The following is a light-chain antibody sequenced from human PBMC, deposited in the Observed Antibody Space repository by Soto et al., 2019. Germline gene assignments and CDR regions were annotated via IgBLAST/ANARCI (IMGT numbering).Light chain of an antibody. CDR1: RSVSSSF. V-gene: IGKV3-20*01. Sequence: EMVLTQSPGTLSLSPGERATLSCRASRSVSSSFLAWYQQKSGQSPRLLIYHASSRARAIPDRFSGSGSGTDFTLTISRLEPEDFGLYFCQQYGSSPWTFGQGTKVEIK. CDR2: HAS. J-gene: IGKJ1*01. CDR3: QQYGSSPWT.